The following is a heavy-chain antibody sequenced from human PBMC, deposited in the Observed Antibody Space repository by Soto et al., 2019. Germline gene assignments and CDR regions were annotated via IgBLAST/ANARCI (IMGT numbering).Heavy chain of an antibody. CDR2: IYWNDDK. CDR3: AHEGPMYCSSTSCYTSFNGFDP. CDR1: GFSLSTSGVG. Sequence: SGPTLVNPTQTLTLTCTFSGFSLSTSGVGVGWIRQPPGKALEWLALIYWNDDKRYSPYLRSRLTITKDTSKNQVVLTMTNMDPVDTATYYCAHEGPMYCSSTSCYTSFNGFDPWGQGTLVTVSS. D-gene: IGHD2-2*02. V-gene: IGHV2-5*01. J-gene: IGHJ5*02.